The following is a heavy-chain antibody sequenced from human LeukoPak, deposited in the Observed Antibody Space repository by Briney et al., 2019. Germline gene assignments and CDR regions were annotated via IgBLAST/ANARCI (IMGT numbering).Heavy chain of an antibody. CDR3: ARGRYCSGGRCYSGSGAFDI. V-gene: IGHV1-69*02. Sequence: TVNLSRKASVVTLTIYTTSCVPHAPGQGREWRGRIITIPDVTNYAQKYQGRITLTADKSTRTAYVELRSLRSEDTAVYYCARGRYCSGGRCYSGSGAFDIWGQGTMVTVSS. J-gene: IGHJ3*02. CDR1: VVTLTIYT. CDR2: IITIPDVT. D-gene: IGHD2-15*01.